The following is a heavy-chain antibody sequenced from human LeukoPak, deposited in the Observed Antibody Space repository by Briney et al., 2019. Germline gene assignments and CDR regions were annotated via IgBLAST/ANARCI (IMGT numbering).Heavy chain of an antibody. V-gene: IGHV3-48*01. D-gene: IGHD3-22*01. Sequence: GGSLRLSCVASGFPFSSYWMTWVRQAPGKGLEWVSYISSSSSTIYYADSVKGRFTISRDNAKNSLYLQMNSLRAEDTAVYYCARGDSSGYDWGQGTLVTVSS. CDR1: GFPFSSYW. CDR2: ISSSSSTI. J-gene: IGHJ4*02. CDR3: ARGDSSGYD.